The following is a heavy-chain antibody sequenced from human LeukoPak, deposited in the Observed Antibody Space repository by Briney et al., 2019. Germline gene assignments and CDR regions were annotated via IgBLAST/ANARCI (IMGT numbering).Heavy chain of an antibody. Sequence: PGGSLRLSCAASGFTFSSYEMNWVRQAPGKGLEWVSYISSSGSTIYYADYVKGRFTISRDNAKNSLYLQMNRLRAEDTAVYYCARVYYYGSGDYWGQGTLVTVSS. J-gene: IGHJ4*02. CDR2: ISSSGSTI. CDR1: GFTFSSYE. V-gene: IGHV3-48*03. CDR3: ARVYYYGSGDY. D-gene: IGHD3-10*01.